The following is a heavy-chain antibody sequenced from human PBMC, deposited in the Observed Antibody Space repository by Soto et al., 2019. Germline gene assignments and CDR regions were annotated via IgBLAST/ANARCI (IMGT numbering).Heavy chain of an antibody. CDR1: GFTFSSYA. Sequence: EVQLLESGGGLVQPGGSLRLSCAASGFTFSSYAMSWVRQAPGKGLEWVSAISGSGGSTYYADSVKGRFTISRDNSKNTLYLQMTSLRAEDTAVYYCAKFMADYYYGSGSHYQDAFDIWGQGTMVTVSS. CDR2: ISGSGGST. D-gene: IGHD3-10*01. CDR3: AKFMADYYYGSGSHYQDAFDI. V-gene: IGHV3-23*01. J-gene: IGHJ3*02.